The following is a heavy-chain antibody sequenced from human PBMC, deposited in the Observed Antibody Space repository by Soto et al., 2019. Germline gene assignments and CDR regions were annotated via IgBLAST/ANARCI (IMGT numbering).Heavy chain of an antibody. CDR3: ARSGYCSRTSCYAYHNGMDV. CDR2: ISSSGSTI. CDR1: GFTFSDYY. J-gene: IGHJ6*02. V-gene: IGHV3-11*01. D-gene: IGHD2-2*01. Sequence: QVQLVESGGGLVKPGGSLRLSCAASGFTFSDYYMSWIRQAPGKGLEWVSHISSSGSTIYYADSVKGRFTISRDNAKNSLYLQMNSLRAEDTAVYYCARSGYCSRTSCYAYHNGMDVWGQGTTVTVSS.